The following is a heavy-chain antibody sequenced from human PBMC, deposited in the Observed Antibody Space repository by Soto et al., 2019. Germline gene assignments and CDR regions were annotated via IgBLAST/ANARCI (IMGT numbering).Heavy chain of an antibody. CDR2: INPNSGGT. CDR1: GYTFTGYY. V-gene: IGHV1-2*04. D-gene: IGHD6-13*01. J-gene: IGHJ3*02. CDR3: ARVRSSSWGLDAFDI. Sequence: ASVKVSCKASGYTFTGYYMHWVRQAPGQGLEWMGWINPNSGGTNYAQKFQGWVTMTGDTSTSTAYMELSSLRSEDTAVYYCARVRSSSWGLDAFDICGQGTVVTVSS.